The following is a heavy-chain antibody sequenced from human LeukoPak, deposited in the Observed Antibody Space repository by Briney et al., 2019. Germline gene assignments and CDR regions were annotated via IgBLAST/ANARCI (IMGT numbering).Heavy chain of an antibody. CDR3: ARDRGAVGGLLSYHFYYMDV. V-gene: IGHV3-48*01. J-gene: IGHJ6*03. CDR1: GFTFSSHN. CDR2: ITTGSSTI. D-gene: IGHD3-16*01. Sequence: GGSLRLSCAASGFTFSSHNMNWVRQAPGRGLEWISYITTGSSTIKYADSVKGRFTISRDNTKSSLYLQMNSLRAEDTAVYYCARDRGAVGGLLSYHFYYMDVWGKGTTVTVSS.